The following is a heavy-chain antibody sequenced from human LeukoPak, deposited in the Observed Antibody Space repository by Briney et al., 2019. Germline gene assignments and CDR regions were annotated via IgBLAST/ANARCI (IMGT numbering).Heavy chain of an antibody. J-gene: IGHJ4*02. Sequence: GGSLRLSCAASGFTVSSYYMNWVRQAPGKELEWVSVIYTGGGRYYADSVRGRFTISRDTSKNMVFLQMNSLRVEDTAVYYCAGGIDYWGRGTLATFSS. CDR1: GFTVSSYY. V-gene: IGHV3-53*01. CDR3: AGGIDY. D-gene: IGHD3-16*01. CDR2: IYTGGGR.